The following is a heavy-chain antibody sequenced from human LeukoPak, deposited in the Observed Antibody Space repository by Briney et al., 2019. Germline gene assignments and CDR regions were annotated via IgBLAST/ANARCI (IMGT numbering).Heavy chain of an antibody. Sequence: PGGSLRLSCSASGFTFSSYAMHWVRQAPGKGLEYVSAISSNGGSTYYADSVKGRFTISRDNSKNTLYLQMSSLRAEDTAVYYCVTGDYVWGSYRHFFDYWGQGNLVTVSS. CDR2: ISSNGGST. CDR1: GFTFSSYA. J-gene: IGHJ4*02. CDR3: VTGDYVWGSYRHFFDY. V-gene: IGHV3-64D*06. D-gene: IGHD3-16*02.